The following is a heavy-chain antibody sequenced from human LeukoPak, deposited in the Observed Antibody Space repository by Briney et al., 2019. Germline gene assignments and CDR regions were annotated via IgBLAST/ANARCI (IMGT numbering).Heavy chain of an antibody. CDR2: VKSKTDGGTT. D-gene: IGHD3-3*01. CDR1: GFTFTNAW. V-gene: IGHV3-15*01. J-gene: IGHJ4*02. CDR3: STYYDFWSGSFDY. Sequence: GGSLRLSCAASGFTFTNAWMSWVRQTPGKGLEWVGRVKSKTDGGTTDYAEPVKDRFFISRDDSKNMLYLQMHSLKTEDTAVYYCSTYYDFWSGSFDYWGQGTLVTVSS.